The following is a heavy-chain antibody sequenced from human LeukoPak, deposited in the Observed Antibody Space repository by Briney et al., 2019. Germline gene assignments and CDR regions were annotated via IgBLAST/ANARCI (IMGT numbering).Heavy chain of an antibody. CDR1: GFTFSSYW. Sequence: PGGSLRLSCAASGFTFSSYWMSWVRQAPGKGLEWVANIKQDGSEKYYVDSVKGRFTISRDNAKNSLYLQMNSLRAEDTAVYYCARGRPPYSSRGMDVWGQGTTVTVSS. CDR3: ARGRPPYSSRGMDV. J-gene: IGHJ6*02. CDR2: IKQDGSEK. V-gene: IGHV3-7*01. D-gene: IGHD6-13*01.